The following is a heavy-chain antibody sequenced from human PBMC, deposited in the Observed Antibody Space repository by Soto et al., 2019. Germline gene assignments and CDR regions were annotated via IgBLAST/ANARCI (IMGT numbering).Heavy chain of an antibody. CDR3: AHSLVPPITIHAFDI. V-gene: IGHV2-5*01. J-gene: IGHJ3*02. Sequence: SGPTLVNPTQTLTLTCTFSGFSLSTSGVGVGWIRQPPGKALEWLALIYWNDDKRYSPSLKSRLTITEDTSKNQVVLTMTNMDPVDTATYYCAHSLVPPITIHAFDIWGQGTMVTVSS. CDR2: IYWNDDK. CDR1: GFSLSTSGVG. D-gene: IGHD2-21*01.